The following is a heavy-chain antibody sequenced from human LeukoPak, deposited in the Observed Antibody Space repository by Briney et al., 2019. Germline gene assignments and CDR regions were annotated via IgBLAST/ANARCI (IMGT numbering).Heavy chain of an antibody. CDR1: RITFRTYS. D-gene: IGHD3-10*01. J-gene: IGHJ3*02. V-gene: IGHV3-21*01. CDR2: ISSDGSYI. CDR3: ARSRVALWSEDDAFDI. Sequence: GGSLRLSCAASRITFRTYSLNWVRQAPGKGLEWVSSISSDGSYIYYADSVKGRFTISRDNAKKSLYLQMNSLRAEDTAVYYCARSRVALWSEDDAFDIWGLGTLVTVSS.